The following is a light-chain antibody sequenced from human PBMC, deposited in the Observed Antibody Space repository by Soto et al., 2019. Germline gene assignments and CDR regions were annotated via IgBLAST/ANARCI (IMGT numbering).Light chain of an antibody. CDR3: HKYTNYDT. J-gene: IGKJ2*01. Sequence: EIVLTQSPGTLSVSPGERATLSCRASQSVSINLAWYQQKPGQAPRLLIYAASTRATGVPARFSGSGSGTEFTLTSSRLLSEDVAVYYCHKYTNYDTFRHG. CDR2: AAS. V-gene: IGKV3-15*01. CDR1: QSVSIN.